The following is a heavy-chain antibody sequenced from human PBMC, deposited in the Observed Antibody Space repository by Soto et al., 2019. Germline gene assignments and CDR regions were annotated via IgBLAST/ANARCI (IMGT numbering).Heavy chain of an antibody. D-gene: IGHD6-13*01. V-gene: IGHV3-43*01. Sequence: EVQLVESGGVVVQPGGSLRLSCAASGFTFDDYTMHWVRQAPGKGLEWVSLISRDGGSTYYADSVKGRFTISRDNSKNSLYLQMNSLRTEDTALYYCASTRSSSRAGDAFDIWGQGTMVTVSS. CDR2: ISRDGGST. J-gene: IGHJ3*02. CDR1: GFTFDDYT. CDR3: ASTRSSSRAGDAFDI.